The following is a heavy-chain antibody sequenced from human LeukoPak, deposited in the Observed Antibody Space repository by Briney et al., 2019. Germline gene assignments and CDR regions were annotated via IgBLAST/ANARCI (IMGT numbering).Heavy chain of an antibody. Sequence: GGSLRLSCAASGFTFSTYWMYWVRHAPGKGLVWVSRINSDESSTSYADSVKGRFTISRDNAKNTLYLQMNSPRVEDTAVYYCAKGTTSSSWSSSDYWGQGTLVTVSS. J-gene: IGHJ4*02. CDR2: INSDESST. D-gene: IGHD6-13*01. CDR3: AKGTTSSSWSSSDY. V-gene: IGHV3-74*01. CDR1: GFTFSTYW.